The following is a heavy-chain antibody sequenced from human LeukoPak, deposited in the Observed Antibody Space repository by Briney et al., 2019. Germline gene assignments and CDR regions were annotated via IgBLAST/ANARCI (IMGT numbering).Heavy chain of an antibody. CDR3: VKNYGYGSGGYYPDY. CDR1: GFTFSSYA. D-gene: IGHD3-10*01. V-gene: IGHV3-23*01. J-gene: IGHJ4*02. Sequence: PGGSVILSCAASGFTFSSYAMSWVRQAPGKGLEWVSTISGGGGTYYADSVKGRFTISRDNFKNTLHMQMNSLRAEDTAVYYCVKNYGYGSGGYYPDYWGQEPLVTVSS. CDR2: ISGGGGT.